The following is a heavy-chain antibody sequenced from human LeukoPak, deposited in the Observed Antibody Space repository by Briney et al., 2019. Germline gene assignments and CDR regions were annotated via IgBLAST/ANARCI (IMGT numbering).Heavy chain of an antibody. D-gene: IGHD2-2*02. CDR2: ISYDGSNK. CDR3: AKEGGYCSSTSCYIPAFDY. J-gene: IGHJ4*02. CDR1: GFTFSSYG. Sequence: GGSLRLSCAASGFTFSSYGMHWVRQAPGKGLEWVAVISYDGSNKYYADSVKGRFTISRDNSKNTLYLQMNSLRAEDTAVYYCAKEGGYCSSTSCYIPAFDYWGQGTLVTVSS. V-gene: IGHV3-30*18.